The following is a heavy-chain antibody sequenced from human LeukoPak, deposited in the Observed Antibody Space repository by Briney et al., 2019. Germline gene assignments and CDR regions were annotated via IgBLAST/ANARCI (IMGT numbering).Heavy chain of an antibody. CDR3: ARESYYGSGSEGYFAY. D-gene: IGHD3-10*01. V-gene: IGHV4-61*01. Sequence: PSETLSLTCTVSGGSVSSGSYYWSWIRQPPGKGLEWIGYIYYSGSTNYNPSLKSRVTISVDTSKNQFSLKLSSVTAADTAVYYCARESYYGSGSEGYFAYWGQGTLVTVSS. J-gene: IGHJ4*02. CDR1: GGSVSSGSYY. CDR2: IYYSGST.